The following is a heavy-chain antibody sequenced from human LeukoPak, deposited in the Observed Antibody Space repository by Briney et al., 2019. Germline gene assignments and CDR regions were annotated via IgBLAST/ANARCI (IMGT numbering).Heavy chain of an antibody. J-gene: IGHJ4*02. D-gene: IGHD3-10*01. V-gene: IGHV1-24*01. CDR2: FDPEDGET. CDR1: GYTLTELS. CDR3: ATEIPRWMGTMVRGVISS. Sequence: ALVKVSCKVSGYTLTELSMHWVRQAPGKGLEWMGGFDPEDGETIYAQKFQGRVTMTEDTSTGTAYMELSSLRSEDTAVYYCATEIPRWMGTMVRGVISSWGQGTLVTVSS.